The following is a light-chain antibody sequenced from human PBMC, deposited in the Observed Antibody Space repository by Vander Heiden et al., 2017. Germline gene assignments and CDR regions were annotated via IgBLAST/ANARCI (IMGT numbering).Light chain of an antibody. J-gene: IGKJ5*01. CDR1: QSVSSY. CDR3: QQRSNWPPGSIT. Sequence: EIVLTQSPATLSFSPAERATLPCRASQSVSSYLAWYQQKPGQAPRLLIYDASNRATGIPARFSGSGSGTDFTLTISSLEPEDFAVYYCQQRSNWPPGSITFGQGTRLEIK. CDR2: DAS. V-gene: IGKV3-11*01.